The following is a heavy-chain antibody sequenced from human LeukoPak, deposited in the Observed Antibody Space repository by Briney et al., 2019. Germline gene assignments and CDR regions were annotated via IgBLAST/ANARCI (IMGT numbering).Heavy chain of an antibody. V-gene: IGHV1-46*01. CDR2: INPSGGST. Sequence: ASVKVSCKASGYTFTSYYMHWVRQAPGQGLEWMGIINPSGGSTSYAQKFQGRVTMTRDTSTSTVYMELSSLRSEDTAVYYCAMVAATMYYFDYWGQGTLVTVSS. CDR1: GYTFTSYY. J-gene: IGHJ4*02. D-gene: IGHD2-15*01. CDR3: AMVAATMYYFDY.